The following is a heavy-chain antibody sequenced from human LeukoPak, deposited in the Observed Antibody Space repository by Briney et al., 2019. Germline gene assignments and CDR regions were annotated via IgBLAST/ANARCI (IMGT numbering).Heavy chain of an antibody. Sequence: GGSLRLSCAVSGFTFSRHWMSWVRQAPGKGLEWLANIKQDGSEKYYVDSVEGRFTISRDNAKNSLYLQMNSLRAEDTAVYYCARSYYGSGTSYGMDAWGQGTTVTVSS. J-gene: IGHJ6*02. V-gene: IGHV3-7*01. D-gene: IGHD3-10*01. CDR2: IKQDGSEK. CDR1: GFTFSRHW. CDR3: ARSYYGSGTSYGMDA.